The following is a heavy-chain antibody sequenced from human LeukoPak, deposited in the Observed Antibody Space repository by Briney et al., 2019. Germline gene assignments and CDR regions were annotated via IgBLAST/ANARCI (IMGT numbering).Heavy chain of an antibody. Sequence: GGSLRLSCAASGFTFSSYAMHWVRQAPGKGLEYVSAISSNGGSTYYANSVKGRFTISRDNSKNTLYLQMGSLRAEDMAVYYCARGPIDILTGWFDYWGQGTLVTVSS. D-gene: IGHD3-9*01. V-gene: IGHV3-64*01. CDR3: ARGPIDILTGWFDY. J-gene: IGHJ4*02. CDR2: ISSNGGST. CDR1: GFTFSSYA.